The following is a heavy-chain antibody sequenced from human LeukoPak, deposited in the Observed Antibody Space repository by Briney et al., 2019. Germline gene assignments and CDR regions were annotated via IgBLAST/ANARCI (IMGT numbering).Heavy chain of an antibody. CDR3: AMCLSTVKYWFHS. CDR1: GGSVSGSNE. Sequence: MPSETLSLTCAVSGGSVSGSNEGSGVRQPPGKGLEWIGEIYHSGSTNYNPSLKSRVTISVDNSKNLLSPNQSSVTAADTAVYHCAMCLSTVKYWFHSLLQGTLVTVSS. D-gene: IGHD3-3*02. V-gene: IGHV4-4*02. CDR2: IYHSGST. J-gene: IGHJ5*01.